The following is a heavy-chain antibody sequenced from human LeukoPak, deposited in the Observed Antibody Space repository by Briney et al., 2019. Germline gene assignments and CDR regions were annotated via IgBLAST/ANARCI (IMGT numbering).Heavy chain of an antibody. V-gene: IGHV3-74*01. J-gene: IGHJ6*02. CDR2: INSDGSST. CDR3: ARDRLTVSYYYYGMDV. D-gene: IGHD4-11*01. Sequence: GGSLRLSCAASGFTFSSYWMHWVRQAPGKGLVWVSRINSDGSSTSYADSVKGRFTISRDNSKNTLYLQMNSLRAEDTAVYYCARDRLTVSYYYYGMDVWGQGTTVTVSS. CDR1: GFTFSSYW.